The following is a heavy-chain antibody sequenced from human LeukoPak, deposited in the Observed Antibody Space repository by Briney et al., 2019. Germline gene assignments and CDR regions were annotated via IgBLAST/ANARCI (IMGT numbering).Heavy chain of an antibody. J-gene: IGHJ4*02. CDR3: AKASRRIQLWFFDY. CDR2: ISWNSGSI. V-gene: IGHV3-9*01. CDR1: GFTFDDYA. Sequence: QAGGSLRLSCAASGFTFDDYAMHWVRQAPGKGLEWVSGISWNSGSIGYADSVKGRFTISRDNAKNSLYLQMNSLRAEDTALYYCAKASRRIQLWFFDYWGQGTLVTVSS. D-gene: IGHD5-18*01.